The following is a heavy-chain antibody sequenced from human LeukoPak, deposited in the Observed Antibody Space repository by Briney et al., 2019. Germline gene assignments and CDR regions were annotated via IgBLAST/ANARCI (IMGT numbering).Heavy chain of an antibody. CDR3: ARVDLYSSTWRASNWFDP. D-gene: IGHD6-13*01. CDR2: IYYSGNT. CDR1: GGSISSADYY. J-gene: IGHJ5*02. Sequence: PAETLSLTCTVSGGSISSADYYWSWIPQPPGTGRQWIGYIYYSGNTYYNPSLKSRVTVSVGTSKNQFSLKLSSVTAADTAVYYCARVDLYSSTWRASNWFDPWGQGTLVTVSS. V-gene: IGHV4-30-4*01.